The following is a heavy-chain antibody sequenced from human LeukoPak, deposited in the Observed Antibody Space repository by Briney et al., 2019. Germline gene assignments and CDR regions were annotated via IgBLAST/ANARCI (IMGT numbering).Heavy chain of an antibody. CDR2: IYYSGNT. J-gene: IGHJ5*02. V-gene: IGHV4-31*03. D-gene: IGHD3-10*01. Sequence: PSETLSLTFTVSGGFISSANYYWSWIRQHPGKGLEWIGYIYYSGNTYYNPSLKSRVTISVDTSKNQFSLRLSSVTAADTAVYYCARVLWFGEFGPNWFDPWGQGTLVTVSS. CDR3: ARVLWFGEFGPNWFDP. CDR1: GGFISSANYY.